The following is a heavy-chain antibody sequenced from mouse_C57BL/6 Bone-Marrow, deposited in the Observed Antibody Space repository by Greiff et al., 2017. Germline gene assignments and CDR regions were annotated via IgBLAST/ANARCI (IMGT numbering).Heavy chain of an antibody. D-gene: IGHD1-1*01. V-gene: IGHV1-31*01. J-gene: IGHJ2*01. CDR3: AREGDYYGPYYFDY. Sequence: VQLQQSGPELVKPGASVKISCKASGYSFTGYYMHWVKQSHGNILDWIGYIYPYNGVSSYNQKFKGKATLTVDKSSSTAYMELRSLTSEYSAVYYCAREGDYYGPYYFDYWGQGTTLTVSS. CDR2: IYPYNGVS. CDR1: GYSFTGYY.